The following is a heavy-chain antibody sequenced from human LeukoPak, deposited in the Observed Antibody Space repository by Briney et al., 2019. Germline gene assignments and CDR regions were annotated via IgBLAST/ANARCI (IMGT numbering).Heavy chain of an antibody. CDR3: ARVHGSGYMIYNWFNP. CDR2: VFTSGIT. J-gene: IGHJ5*02. Sequence: SETLSLTCTVSGGSIGGYSWTWIRQSTGKGLEWIGRVFTSGITAYNPSLNSRVTMSVDTSDKHFSLNLTSVTVADTAVYYCARVHGSGYMIYNWFNPWGQGTLVTVSS. CDR1: GGSIGGYS. V-gene: IGHV4-4*07. D-gene: IGHD5-12*01.